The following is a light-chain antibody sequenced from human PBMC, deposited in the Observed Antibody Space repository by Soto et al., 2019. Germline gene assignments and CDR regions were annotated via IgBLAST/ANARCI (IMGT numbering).Light chain of an antibody. CDR3: QQSYGTPL. CDR1: QGISNY. V-gene: IGKV1-39*01. J-gene: IGKJ5*01. Sequence: DIQMTQSPSAMSASVGDRVTITCRASQGISNYLAWFQLRPGKAPKLLIFGASNLQSGVPSRFSGSGSGTDFTLTISGVQHEDFATYYCQQSYGTPLFGQGTRLEIK. CDR2: GAS.